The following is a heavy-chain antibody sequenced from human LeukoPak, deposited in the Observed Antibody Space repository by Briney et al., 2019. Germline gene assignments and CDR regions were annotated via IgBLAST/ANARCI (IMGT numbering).Heavy chain of an antibody. CDR2: ISAYNGNT. Sequence: ASVKVSCKASGYTFTSYGISWVRQAPGQGLEWMGWISAYNGNTNYAQKLQGRVTMTTDTPTSTAYMELRSLRSDDTAVYYCARAGYSSSWYYSDYWGQGTLVTVSS. V-gene: IGHV1-18*01. CDR1: GYTFTSYG. J-gene: IGHJ4*02. D-gene: IGHD6-13*01. CDR3: ARAGYSSSWYYSDY.